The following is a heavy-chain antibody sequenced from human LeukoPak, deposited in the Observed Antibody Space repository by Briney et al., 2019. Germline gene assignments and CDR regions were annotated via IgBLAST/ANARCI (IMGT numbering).Heavy chain of an antibody. CDR3: ARGKGGSYYSIRYDP. Sequence: GGSLRLSCAASGFTVSSNYMSWVRQAPGKGLEWVSVIYSGGSTYYADSVKGRFTISRDNSKNTLYLQMNSLRAEDTAVYYCARGKGGSYYSIRYDPWGQGTLVTVSS. J-gene: IGHJ5*02. CDR2: IYSGGST. D-gene: IGHD1-26*01. V-gene: IGHV3-53*01. CDR1: GFTVSSNY.